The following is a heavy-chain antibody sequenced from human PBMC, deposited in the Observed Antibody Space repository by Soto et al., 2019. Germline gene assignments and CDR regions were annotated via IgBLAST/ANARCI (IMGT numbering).Heavy chain of an antibody. V-gene: IGHV1-8*01. CDR1: GYTFTSYD. J-gene: IGHJ6*03. Sequence: ASVKVSCKASGYTFTSYDINWVRQATGQGLEWMGWMNPNSGNTGYAQKFQGRVTMTRNTSISTAYMELSSLRSEDTAVYYCARGVSEGSGSYYDYYYYYMDVWGKGTTVTVSS. D-gene: IGHD3-10*01. CDR2: MNPNSGNT. CDR3: ARGVSEGSGSYYDYYYYYMDV.